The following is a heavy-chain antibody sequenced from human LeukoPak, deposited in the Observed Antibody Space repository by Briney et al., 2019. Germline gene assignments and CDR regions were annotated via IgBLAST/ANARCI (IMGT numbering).Heavy chain of an antibody. CDR2: ISAYNGNT. CDR1: GYTFTSYG. D-gene: IGHD3-22*01. Sequence: ASVKVSCKASGYTFTSYGISWVRQAPGQGLEWMGWISAYNGNTNYAQKLQGRVTMTTDTSTSTAYMELSSLSSEDTAVYYCATPGVHYDPSGYYPFQHWGQGTLVTVSS. CDR3: ATPGVHYDPSGYYPFQH. J-gene: IGHJ1*01. V-gene: IGHV1-18*01.